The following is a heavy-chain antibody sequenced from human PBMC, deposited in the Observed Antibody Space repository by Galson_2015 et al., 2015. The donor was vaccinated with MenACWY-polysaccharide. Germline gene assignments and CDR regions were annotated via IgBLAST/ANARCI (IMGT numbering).Heavy chain of an antibody. CDR2: ISGSGSST. V-gene: IGHV3-23*01. D-gene: IGHD2-15*01. J-gene: IGHJ5*02. Sequence: SLRLSCAASGFTFSNYAMSWVRQAPGKGLEWVSTISGSGSSTYYAGSVKGRFTISRDNSKNMVYLQMNSLRAEDTAIYYCAKANSGGICTSGWACWFDPWGQGSLVIVSS. CDR1: GFTFSNYA. CDR3: AKANSGGICTSGWACWFDP.